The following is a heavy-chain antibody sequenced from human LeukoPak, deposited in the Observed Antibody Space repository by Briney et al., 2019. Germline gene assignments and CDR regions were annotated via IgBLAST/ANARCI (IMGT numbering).Heavy chain of an antibody. Sequence: PSETLSLTCAVYGGSFSGYYWSWIRQPPGKGLEWIGEINHSGSTNYNPSLKSRVTISVDTSKNQFSLKLSSVTAADTAVYYCAGRGDRMAARISFGSRMDVWGKGTTVTVSS. D-gene: IGHD6-6*01. CDR2: INHSGST. V-gene: IGHV4-34*01. CDR1: GGSFSGYY. J-gene: IGHJ6*04. CDR3: AGRGDRMAARISFGSRMDV.